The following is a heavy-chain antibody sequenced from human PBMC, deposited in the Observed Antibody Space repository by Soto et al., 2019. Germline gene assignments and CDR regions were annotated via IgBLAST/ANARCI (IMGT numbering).Heavy chain of an antibody. Sequence: PGGSLRLSCAASGFTFSSYGMHWVRQAPGKGLEWVAVISYDGSNKYYADSVKGRFTISRDNSKNTLYLQMNSLRAEDMVVFYCSKDKNYDLWGPAYSGQGTLVPVSS. CDR3: SKDKNYDLWGPAY. CDR2: ISYDGSNK. J-gene: IGHJ4*02. CDR1: GFTFSSYG. D-gene: IGHD3-3*01. V-gene: IGHV3-30*18.